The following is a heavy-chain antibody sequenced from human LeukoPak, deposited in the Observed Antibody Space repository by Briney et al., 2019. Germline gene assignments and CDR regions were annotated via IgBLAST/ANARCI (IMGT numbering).Heavy chain of an antibody. V-gene: IGHV3-9*01. Sequence: PGGSLRLSCAASGFTFYDFAMNWVRQAPGKGLEWVSTISWNSDIILYADSVQGRFTISRDNDGNSLYLEMSSLRPEDTALYYCVKSGGLDYMDAWGKGTTVIVSS. J-gene: IGHJ6*03. CDR1: GFTFYDFA. CDR2: ISWNSDII. CDR3: VKSGGLDYMDA. D-gene: IGHD1-14*01.